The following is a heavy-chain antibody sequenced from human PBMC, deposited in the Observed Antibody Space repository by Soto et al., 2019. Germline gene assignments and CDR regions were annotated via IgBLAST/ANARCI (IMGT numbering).Heavy chain of an antibody. D-gene: IGHD3-9*01. Sequence: SETLSLTCTVSGASVSTGYWSWIRQPPGKGLEWIGYIYYSGSTNYNPSLKSRVTISVYTSKNQFSLKLSSVTAADTAVYYCARDVDQTPHFDYWGQGTLVTVSS. CDR2: IYYSGST. CDR3: ARDVDQTPHFDY. J-gene: IGHJ4*02. CDR1: GASVSTGY. V-gene: IGHV4-59*02.